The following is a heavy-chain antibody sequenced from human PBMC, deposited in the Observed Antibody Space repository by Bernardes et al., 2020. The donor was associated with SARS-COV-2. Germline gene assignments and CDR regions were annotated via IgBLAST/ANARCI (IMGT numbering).Heavy chain of an antibody. CDR2: ITANGGST. Sequence: GGSLRLSRAASGFTFSSYAMNWVRQAPGKGLEWVSTITANGGSTYYADSVKGRFTISRDNSKNTLYLQMNSLRVEDTAVYSCVTYAFPSRYSDNWGQGTLVTVSS. J-gene: IGHJ4*02. V-gene: IGHV3-23*01. CDR3: VTYAFPSRYSDN. D-gene: IGHD3-9*01. CDR1: GFTFSSYA.